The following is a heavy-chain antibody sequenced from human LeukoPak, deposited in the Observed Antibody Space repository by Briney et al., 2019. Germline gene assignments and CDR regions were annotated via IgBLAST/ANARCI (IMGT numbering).Heavy chain of an antibody. J-gene: IGHJ4*02. Sequence: GGSLRLSCAASGFTFSRNVMHWVRQAPGKGLEWVSYISATGNTIYYADSVKGRFTISRDNAKNSLYLQMNSLRAEDTAVYYCARDSSGNFIPDYFDYWGQGTLVTVSS. CDR1: GFTFSRNV. CDR2: ISATGNTI. D-gene: IGHD3-10*01. V-gene: IGHV3-48*03. CDR3: ARDSSGNFIPDYFDY.